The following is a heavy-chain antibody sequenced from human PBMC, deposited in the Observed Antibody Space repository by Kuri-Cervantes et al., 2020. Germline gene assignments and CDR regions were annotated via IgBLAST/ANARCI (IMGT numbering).Heavy chain of an antibody. CDR2: ISYDGSNK. CDR3: ARADVARGQWLVRRFDY. Sequence: GGSLRLSCAASGFTFDDYAMHWVRQAPGKGLEWVAVISYDGSNKYYADSVKGRFAISRDNAKNSLYLQMNSLRAEDTAVYYCARADVARGQWLVRRFDYWGQGTLVTVSS. V-gene: IGHV3-30*03. CDR1: GFTFDDYA. D-gene: IGHD6-19*01. J-gene: IGHJ4*02.